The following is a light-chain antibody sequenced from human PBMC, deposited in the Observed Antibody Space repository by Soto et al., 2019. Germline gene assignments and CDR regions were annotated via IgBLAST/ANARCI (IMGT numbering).Light chain of an antibody. V-gene: IGLV1-47*02. CDR1: SSNIGGTNY. J-gene: IGLJ2*01. Sequence: QSVLTQPPSASGTPGQTVFISCSGCSSNIGGTNYAYWYQQLPGAAPKLLMHSNNLRPSGVPERISGSKFGTAASLAISGLRSEDEAVYYCASWDDRLGAVIFGVGTKVTVL. CDR3: ASWDDRLGAVI. CDR2: SNN.